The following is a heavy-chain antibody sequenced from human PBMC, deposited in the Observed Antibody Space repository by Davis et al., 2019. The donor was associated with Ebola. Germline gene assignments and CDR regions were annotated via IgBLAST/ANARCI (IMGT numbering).Heavy chain of an antibody. J-gene: IGHJ4*02. V-gene: IGHV3-23*01. CDR1: GFTFSNYA. CDR3: AKDTWGSRLYYFDF. Sequence: GESLKISCEASGFTFSNYAMSWVRQAPGKGLEWVSGIRSSGDKTYNADSVKGRFTISRDNSKNTLYLQMNSLRAEDTAVYYCAKDTWGSRLYYFDFWGQGTLDTVSS. D-gene: IGHD7-27*01. CDR2: IRSSGDKT.